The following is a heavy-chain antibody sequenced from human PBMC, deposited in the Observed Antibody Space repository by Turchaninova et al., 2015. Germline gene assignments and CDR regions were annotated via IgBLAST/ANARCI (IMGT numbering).Heavy chain of an antibody. CDR2: IRTSDDAK. CDR1: GFTSRSHE. J-gene: IGHJ3*01. D-gene: IGHD6-19*01. Sequence: EVQLVESGGGGVQPGGSVGLRCAASGFTSRSHERNWVRQAPGKGLEWMSRIRTSDDAKYYADSVKGRFTISRDNAKNLMFLQMNSLRTEDTAVYYCARGAVADDAFDVWGQGTMVTVYS. CDR3: ARGAVADDAFDV. V-gene: IGHV3-48*03.